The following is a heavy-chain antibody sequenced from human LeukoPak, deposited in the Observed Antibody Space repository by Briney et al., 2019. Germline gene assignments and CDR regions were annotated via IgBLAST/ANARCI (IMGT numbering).Heavy chain of an antibody. CDR3: VRFDDTSAYFWD. CDR2: IDYTGRT. D-gene: IGHD3-22*01. V-gene: IGHV4-39*01. CDR1: GVSIGSGSSY. Sequence: AETLSLTCTVSGVSIGSGSSYWGGIPQPPGKALEWMGSIDYTGRTYNNPFLKRRVAVSVDTSKHQFSLKLASVTAADTAIYYCVRFDDTSAYFWDWGQGTLVTVSS. J-gene: IGHJ4*02.